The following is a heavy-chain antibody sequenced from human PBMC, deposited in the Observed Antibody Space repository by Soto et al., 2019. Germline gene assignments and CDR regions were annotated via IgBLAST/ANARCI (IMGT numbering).Heavy chain of an antibody. Sequence: SETLSLTCTVSGGSISSYYWSWIRQPPGKGLEWIGYIYYSGSTNYNPSLKSRVTISVDTSKNQFSLKLSSVTAADTAVYYCAREAAAAEFDPWGQGTLVTVSS. CDR3: AREAAAAEFDP. CDR1: GGSISSYY. D-gene: IGHD6-13*01. J-gene: IGHJ5*02. CDR2: IYYSGST. V-gene: IGHV4-59*01.